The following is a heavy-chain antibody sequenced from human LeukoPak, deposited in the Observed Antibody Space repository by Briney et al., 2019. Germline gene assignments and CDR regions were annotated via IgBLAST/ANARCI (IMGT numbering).Heavy chain of an antibody. CDR1: GGTFSSYA. V-gene: IGHV1-69*13. J-gene: IGHJ4*02. CDR2: IIPIFGTA. CDR3: ARVLYSYGAYYFDY. Sequence: GASVKVSCKASGGTFSSYAISWVRQAPGRGLEWMGGIIPIFGTANYAQKFQGRVTITADESTSTAYMELSSLRSEDTAVYYCARVLYSYGAYYFDYWGQGTLVTVSS. D-gene: IGHD5-18*01.